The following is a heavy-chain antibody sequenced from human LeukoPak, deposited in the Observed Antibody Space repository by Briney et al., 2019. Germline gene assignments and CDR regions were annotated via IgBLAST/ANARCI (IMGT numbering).Heavy chain of an antibody. Sequence: SQTLSLTCAISGDSVSSNSAAWNWIRQSPSRGLEWLGRTYYRSKWYNDYAVSVKSRITINPDTSKNQFSLQLNSVTPEDTAVYYGAAAAGTWYYYGMDVWGQGTTVTVSS. D-gene: IGHD6-13*01. CDR3: AAAAGTWYYYGMDV. CDR1: GDSVSSNSAA. V-gene: IGHV6-1*01. J-gene: IGHJ6*02. CDR2: TYYRSKWYN.